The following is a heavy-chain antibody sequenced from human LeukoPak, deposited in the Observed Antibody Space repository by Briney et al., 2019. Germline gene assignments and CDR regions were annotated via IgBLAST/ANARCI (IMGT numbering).Heavy chain of an antibody. CDR1: GFTFSGFW. V-gene: IGHV3-74*01. CDR3: ARVVSGYTDSWFDP. J-gene: IGHJ5*02. Sequence: GGSLRLSCAASGFTFSGFWMHWVRQAPGTGLVWVSRISSDGSSTSYADSVKGRSTISRDNAKNTLYLQMSSLRAEDTAVYYCARVVSGYTDSWFDPWGQGTLVTVSS. D-gene: IGHD3-22*01. CDR2: ISSDGSST.